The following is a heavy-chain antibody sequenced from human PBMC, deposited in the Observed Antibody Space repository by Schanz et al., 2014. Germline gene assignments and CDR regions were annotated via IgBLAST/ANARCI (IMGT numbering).Heavy chain of an antibody. CDR2: ICSRRTV. Sequence: QVQLVESFFFFFPPLGSLRLSCAASGFPFSDYCMVWIRQAPGKGLEWVSYICSRRTVKYADSVKGRFTISRDNAKSSLYLQMGSLRVEDTAVYYCARDRGAGWLQNLGDFDYWGQGTLVTVSS. CDR3: ARDRGAGWLQNLGDFDY. J-gene: IGHJ4*02. CDR1: GFPFSDYC. V-gene: IGHV3-11*01. D-gene: IGHD5-12*01.